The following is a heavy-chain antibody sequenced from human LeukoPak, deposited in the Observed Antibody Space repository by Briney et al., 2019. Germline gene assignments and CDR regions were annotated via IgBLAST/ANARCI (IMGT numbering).Heavy chain of an antibody. Sequence: ASVKVSCKASGGTFSSYAISWVRQAPGQGLEWMGRIIPILGIANYAQKFQGRVTITADKSTSTAYMELSSLRSEDTAVYYCARGRTYCSSTSCNAPDDYWGQGTLVTVSS. CDR1: GGTFSSYA. D-gene: IGHD2-2*01. CDR3: ARGRTYCSSTSCNAPDDY. V-gene: IGHV1-69*04. CDR2: IIPILGIA. J-gene: IGHJ4*02.